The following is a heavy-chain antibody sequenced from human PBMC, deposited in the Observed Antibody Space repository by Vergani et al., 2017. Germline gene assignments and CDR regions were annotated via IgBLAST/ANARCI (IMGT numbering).Heavy chain of an antibody. Sequence: EVQLVESGGGLVQPGGSLRLSCAASGFTFSSYEMNWVCQAPGKGLEWVSYISSSGSTIYYADSVKGRFTISRDNAKNSLYLQMNSLRAEDTAVYYCARERIAVAGLFDYWGQGTLVTVSS. V-gene: IGHV3-48*03. CDR2: ISSSGSTI. J-gene: IGHJ4*02. D-gene: IGHD6-19*01. CDR1: GFTFSSYE. CDR3: ARERIAVAGLFDY.